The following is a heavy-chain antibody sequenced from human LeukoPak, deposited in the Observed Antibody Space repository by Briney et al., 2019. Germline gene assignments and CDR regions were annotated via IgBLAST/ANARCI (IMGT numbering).Heavy chain of an antibody. CDR1: GFTFSSYA. V-gene: IGHV3-30-3*01. Sequence: GRSLRLSCAASGFTFSSYAMHWVRQAPGKGLEWVAVISYDGSNKYYADSVKGRFTISRDNSKNTLYLQMNSLRAEDTAVYYCARDQYYDFWSGPGHWFDPWGQGTLVTVSS. CDR2: ISYDGSNK. J-gene: IGHJ5*02. CDR3: ARDQYYDFWSGPGHWFDP. D-gene: IGHD3-3*01.